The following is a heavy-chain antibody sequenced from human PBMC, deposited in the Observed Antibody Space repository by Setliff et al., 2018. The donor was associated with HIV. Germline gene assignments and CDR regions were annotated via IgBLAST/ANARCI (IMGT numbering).Heavy chain of an antibody. D-gene: IGHD3-10*01. V-gene: IGHV4-34*01. CDR1: GGSFSGYY. CDR3: ARTFVVFRVRGVSSVYMDV. J-gene: IGHJ6*03. Sequence: SETLSLTCAVYGGSFSGYYWSWIRQPPGKGLEWIGEINHSGSTNYNPSLKSRVTISVDTSKNQFSLKLSSVTAADAAVYYCARTFVVFRVRGVSSVYMDVWGKGTTVTVSS. CDR2: INHSGST.